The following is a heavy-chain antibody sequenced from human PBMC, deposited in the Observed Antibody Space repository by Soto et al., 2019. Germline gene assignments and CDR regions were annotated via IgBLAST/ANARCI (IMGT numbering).Heavy chain of an antibody. Sequence: LVESGGGVVQPGRSLTLSCAASGFSLESYSMHWVRQAPGKGLEWVATVSFDSKNKYYIDSVEGRFTLSRDNAKSLLYLQINSLRHEDTAVYYCAKESVETTYSFYGMDIWGPGTTVTVSS. D-gene: IGHD4-4*01. CDR2: VSFDSKNK. CDR1: GFSLESYS. J-gene: IGHJ6*02. V-gene: IGHV3-30*18. CDR3: AKESVETTYSFYGMDI.